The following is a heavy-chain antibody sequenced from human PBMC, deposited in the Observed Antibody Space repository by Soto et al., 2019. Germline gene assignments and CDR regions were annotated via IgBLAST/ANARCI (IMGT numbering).Heavy chain of an antibody. V-gene: IGHV1-69*01. D-gene: IGHD3-22*01. CDR2: IIPIFGTA. Sequence: QVQLVQSGAEVKKPGSSVKVSCKASGGTFSSYAISWVRQAPGQGLEWMGGIIPIFGTANYAQKFQGRVTITADESTSTAYMELSRLGSEDTAVYYCARRGTDSSGYYYVYYWGQGTLVTLSS. CDR3: ARRGTDSSGYYYVYY. J-gene: IGHJ4*02. CDR1: GGTFSSYA.